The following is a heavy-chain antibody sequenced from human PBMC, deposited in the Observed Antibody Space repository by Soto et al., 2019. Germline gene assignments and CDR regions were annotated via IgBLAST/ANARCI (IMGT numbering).Heavy chain of an antibody. CDR2: IDDNGKT. CDR3: ARGLGYRTSSEKINWFDP. V-gene: IGHV4-59*12. J-gene: IGHJ5*02. Sequence: SETLSLTCAISGGSPNYYYWTWIRQPPGKGLEWIGNIDDNGKTNYNPSLKSRVTVAVDTSNNQFSLKVSSVTAADTAVYYCARGLGYRTSSEKINWFDPWGQGILVTVSS. CDR1: GGSPNYYY. D-gene: IGHD6-6*01.